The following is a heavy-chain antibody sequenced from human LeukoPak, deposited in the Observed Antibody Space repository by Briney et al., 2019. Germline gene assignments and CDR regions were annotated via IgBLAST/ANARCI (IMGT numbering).Heavy chain of an antibody. CDR3: ARGRFGLVRSFDP. CDR1: GGSFSGYY. J-gene: IGHJ5*02. V-gene: IGHV4-34*01. D-gene: IGHD3/OR15-3a*01. CDR2: INHSGST. Sequence: SETLSLTCAVYGGSFSGYYWSWIRQPPGKGLEWIGEINHSGSTNYSPSLKSRVTISVDTSKNQFSLKLSSVTAADTAVYYCARGRFGLVRSFDPWGQGTLVTVSS.